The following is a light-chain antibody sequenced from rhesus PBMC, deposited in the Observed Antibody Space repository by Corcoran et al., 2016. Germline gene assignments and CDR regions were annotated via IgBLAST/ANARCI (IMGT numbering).Light chain of an antibody. J-gene: IGLJ1*01. CDR3: SAYAGSNTFI. Sequence: QAALTPPRSVSGSPGQSVTISCTGTSSDIGGDNYVSWYQQHPGTAPKLMIYEVIKRPSGVSDRFSGSKSGNTASLTIAGLQAEDEADYYCSAYAGSNTFIFGAGTRLTVL. V-gene: IGLV2-32*02. CDR2: EVI. CDR1: SSDIGGDNY.